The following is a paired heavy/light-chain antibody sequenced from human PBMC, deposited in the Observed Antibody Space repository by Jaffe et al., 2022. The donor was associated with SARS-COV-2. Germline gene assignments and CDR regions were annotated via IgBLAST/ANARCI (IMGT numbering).Heavy chain of an antibody. CDR1: GFTFSNYV. D-gene: IGHD3-16*01. CDR2: ISGSSGTT. V-gene: IGHV3-23*04. CDR3: AKLGEPD. J-gene: IGHJ4*02. Sequence: EVQLVESGGGLVQPGGSLRLSCAASGFTFSNYVMSWVRQAPGKGLEWVSTISGSSGTTYYADSVKGRFTISRDNPKNTLYLQMNSLRVEDTAVYYCAKLGEPDWGQGTLVTVSS.
Light chain of an antibody. CDR1: SGVNVGTYT. V-gene: IGLV5-45*03. CDR3: MIWHTSAWV. J-gene: IGLJ3*02. Sequence: QAVLTQPSSLSASPGASASLTCTLRSGVNVGTYTIYWYQQKPGSPPQYLLRYKSDSDKQQGSGVPSRFSGSKDASANAGILLISGLQSEDEAEYYCMIWHTSAWVFGGGTKLTVL. CDR2: YKSDSDK.